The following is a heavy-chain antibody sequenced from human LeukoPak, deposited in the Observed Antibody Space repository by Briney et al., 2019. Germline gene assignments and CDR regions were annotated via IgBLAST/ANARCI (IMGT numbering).Heavy chain of an antibody. CDR1: GYTFTSYD. V-gene: IGHV1-8*01. CDR3: AREWDYYGSWGFDR. CDR2: MNPNSGNT. Sequence: GASVKVSCKASGYTFTSYDINWVRQATGQGLEWMGWMNPNSGNTGYAQKFQGRVTMTRNTSISTAYMELSSLRSEDTAVYYCAREWDYYGSWGFDRWGQGTLVTVSS. D-gene: IGHD3-10*01. J-gene: IGHJ5*02.